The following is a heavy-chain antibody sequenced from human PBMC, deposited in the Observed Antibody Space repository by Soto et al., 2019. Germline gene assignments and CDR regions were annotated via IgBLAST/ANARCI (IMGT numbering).Heavy chain of an antibody. Sequence: ASVKVSCKASGGTFSSYAISWVRQAPGQGLEWMGGIIPIFGTANYAQKFQGRVTITADESTSTAYMELSSLRSEDTAVYYCARERYLGIPFDYWGQGTLVTVSS. V-gene: IGHV1-69*13. D-gene: IGHD3-9*01. J-gene: IGHJ4*02. CDR1: GGTFSSYA. CDR2: IIPIFGTA. CDR3: ARERYLGIPFDY.